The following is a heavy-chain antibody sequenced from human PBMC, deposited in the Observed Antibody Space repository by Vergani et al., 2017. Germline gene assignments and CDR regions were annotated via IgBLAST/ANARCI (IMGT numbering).Heavy chain of an antibody. D-gene: IGHD4-17*01. Sequence: QVQLVESGGGVVQPGRSLRLSCAASGFTFSSYAMHWVRQAPGKGLEWVAVISYDGSNKYYADSVKGRFTISRDNSKNTLYLQMNSLRAEDTAVYYCAREGHGDYNFDYWGQGTLVTVSS. CDR3: AREGHGDYNFDY. V-gene: IGHV3-30-3*01. CDR1: GFTFSSYA. J-gene: IGHJ4*02. CDR2: ISYDGSNK.